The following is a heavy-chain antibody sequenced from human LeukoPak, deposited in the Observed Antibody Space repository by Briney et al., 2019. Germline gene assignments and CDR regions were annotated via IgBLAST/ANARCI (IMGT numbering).Heavy chain of an antibody. CDR1: GYTFTSYY. V-gene: IGHV1-46*01. J-gene: IGHJ5*02. CDR3: ASEGSGVGWFDP. Sequence: WASVKVSCKASGYTFTSYYMHWVRQAPGQGLEWMGIINPSGGSTSYAQKFQGRVTMTRDMSTSTVYMELSSLRSDDTAVYYCASEGSGVGWFDPWGQGTLVTVSS. CDR2: INPSGGST. D-gene: IGHD3-3*01.